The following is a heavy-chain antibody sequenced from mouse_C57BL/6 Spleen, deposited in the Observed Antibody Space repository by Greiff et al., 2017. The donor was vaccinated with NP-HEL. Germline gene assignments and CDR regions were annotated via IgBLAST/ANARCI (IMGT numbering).Heavy chain of an antibody. D-gene: IGHD2-4*01. J-gene: IGHJ1*03. V-gene: IGHV5-4*03. CDR2: ISDGGSYT. CDR1: GFTFSSYA. Sequence: EVKVVESGGGLVKPGGSLKLSCAASGFTFSSYAMSWVRPTPEKRLEWVATISDGGSYTYYPDNVKGRVTISRDTAKNNLYLQMEHLTSEDTAMYYCARDDDDYDGYFDVWGTGTTVTVAS. CDR3: ARDDDDYDGYFDV.